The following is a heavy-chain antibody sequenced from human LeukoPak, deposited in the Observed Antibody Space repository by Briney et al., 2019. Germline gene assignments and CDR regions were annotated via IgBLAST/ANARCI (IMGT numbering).Heavy chain of an antibody. J-gene: IGHJ4*02. CDR1: GFTFSSYG. Sequence: GGSLRLSCAASGFTFSSYGMHWVRQAPGKGLEWVAFIRYDGSNKYYADSVKGRFTIPRDNSKNTLYLQMNSLRAEDTAVYYCAKDKVVATGRDLYYFDYWGQGTLVTVSS. CDR3: AKDKVVATGRDLYYFDY. D-gene: IGHD5-12*01. CDR2: IRYDGSNK. V-gene: IGHV3-30*02.